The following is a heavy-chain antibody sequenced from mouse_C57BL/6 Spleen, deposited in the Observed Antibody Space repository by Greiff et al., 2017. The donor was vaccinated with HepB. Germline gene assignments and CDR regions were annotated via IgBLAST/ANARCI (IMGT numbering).Heavy chain of an antibody. V-gene: IGHV1-54*01. CDR2: INPGSGGT. CDR1: GYAFTNYL. CDR3: ARGNWDSYFDY. J-gene: IGHJ2*01. Sequence: VKLMESGAELVRPGTSVKVSCKASGYAFTNYLIEWVKQRPGQGLEWIGVINPGSGGTNYNEKFKGKATLTADKSSSTAYMQLSSLTSEDSAVYFCARGNWDSYFDYWGQGTTLTVSS. D-gene: IGHD4-1*01.